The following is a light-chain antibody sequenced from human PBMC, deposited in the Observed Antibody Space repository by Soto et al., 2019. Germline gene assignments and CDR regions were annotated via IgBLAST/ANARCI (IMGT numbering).Light chain of an antibody. Sequence: DIQMTQSPSTLSASVGDRVTITCRASQSISNYLAWYQQKPGKAPKVLIYDASSFESGVPLRFSGSGSGTEYTLTISSLRLDDFATYYCQEYDSYSSTFGQGTKLQIK. V-gene: IGKV1-5*01. CDR2: DAS. CDR1: QSISNY. J-gene: IGKJ2*01. CDR3: QEYDSYSST.